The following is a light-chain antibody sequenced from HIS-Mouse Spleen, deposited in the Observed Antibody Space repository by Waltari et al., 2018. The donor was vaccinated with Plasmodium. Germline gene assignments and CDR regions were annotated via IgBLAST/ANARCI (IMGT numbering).Light chain of an antibody. CDR2: GAS. Sequence: IVMTQSPSTLSVYPGERATLSCRSSQSVSSNLAWYQQKPGQAPRPLIYGASTRATGSPARFSGSGSGTEFTLTISSLQSEDFAVYYCQQYNNWSFAFGPGTKVDIK. J-gene: IGKJ3*01. V-gene: IGKV3-15*01. CDR1: QSVSSN. CDR3: QQYNNWSFA.